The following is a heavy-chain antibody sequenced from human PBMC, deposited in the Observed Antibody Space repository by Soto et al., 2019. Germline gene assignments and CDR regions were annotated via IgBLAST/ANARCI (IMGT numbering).Heavy chain of an antibody. CDR1: GFTFSNYA. J-gene: IGHJ6*02. V-gene: IGHV3-23*01. D-gene: IGHD6-19*01. CDR3: ARSGAVAGNYYYYGMDV. Sequence: PGGSLRLSCAASGFTFSNYAMSWVRQAPGKGLEWVSTISASGGSTYYADSVKGRFTISRDNSKNTLYLQMNSLRAEDTAVYYCARSGAVAGNYYYYGMDVWGQGTTVTVSS. CDR2: ISASGGST.